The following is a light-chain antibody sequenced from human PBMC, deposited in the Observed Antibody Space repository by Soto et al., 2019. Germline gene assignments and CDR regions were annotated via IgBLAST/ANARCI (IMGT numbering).Light chain of an antibody. Sequence: EIVLTQSPGTLSLSPGERATLSCRASQSVSSNYLAWYQQKPGQAPRRLIYGASSRATGIPDRFSGSGAGTDFTLTICRLEPEDFAVYYCQQYGSSPWTFGQGTKMEIK. CDR3: QQYGSSPWT. J-gene: IGKJ1*01. V-gene: IGKV3-20*01. CDR1: QSVSSNY. CDR2: GAS.